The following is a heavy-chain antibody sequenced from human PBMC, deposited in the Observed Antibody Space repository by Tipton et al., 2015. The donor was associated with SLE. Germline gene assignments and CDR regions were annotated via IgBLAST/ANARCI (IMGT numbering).Heavy chain of an antibody. CDR3: ARGSNYGYVFDY. D-gene: IGHD5-18*01. CDR2: IYNTGGT. Sequence: LRLSCTVSGGYINSGGYYWTWIRHHPGKGLEWIGYIYNTGGTNYNPSLNPSLQSRVAISVDTPKKQFSLKLSSVTAADTAVYYCARGSNYGYVFDYWGQGTLVTVSS. J-gene: IGHJ4*02. CDR1: GGYINSGGYY. V-gene: IGHV4-31*02.